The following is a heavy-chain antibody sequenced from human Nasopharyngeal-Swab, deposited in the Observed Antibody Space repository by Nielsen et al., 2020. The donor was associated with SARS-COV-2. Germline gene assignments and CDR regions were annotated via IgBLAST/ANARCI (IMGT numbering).Heavy chain of an antibody. CDR2: IYSGGST. Sequence: WIRQPPGKGLEWVSVIYSGGSTYYADSVKGRFTISRDNSKNTLCLQMNSLRAEDTAVYYCARSRGRDGYNYAFDIWGQGTMVTVSS. V-gene: IGHV3-53*01. D-gene: IGHD5-24*01. J-gene: IGHJ3*02. CDR3: ARSRGRDGYNYAFDI.